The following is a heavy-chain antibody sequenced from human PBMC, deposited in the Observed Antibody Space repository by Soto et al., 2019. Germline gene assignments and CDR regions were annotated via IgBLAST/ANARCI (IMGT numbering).Heavy chain of an antibody. Sequence: GGSLRLSCAASGFTFSNYEMNWVRQTPGKGLEWVSYISYTGSTIYYADSVRGRFTISRDNSKNSLYLQMNSLRAEDTAVYYCARGLRIYYDRSGLHYWGQGTLVTVSS. CDR2: ISYTGSTI. CDR3: ARGLRIYYDRSGLHY. CDR1: GFTFSNYE. J-gene: IGHJ4*02. V-gene: IGHV3-48*03. D-gene: IGHD3-22*01.